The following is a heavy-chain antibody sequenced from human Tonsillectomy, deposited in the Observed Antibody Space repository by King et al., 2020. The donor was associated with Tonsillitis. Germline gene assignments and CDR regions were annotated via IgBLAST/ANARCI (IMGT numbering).Heavy chain of an antibody. CDR2: IFSGGVP. V-gene: IGHV3-53*01. J-gene: IGHJ4*02. D-gene: IGHD1-26*01. CDR1: GLTVSSNS. Sequence: QLVQSGGGLIQPGGSLRLSCAAPGLTVSSNSMSWVRQAPGQGLELGSVIFSGGVPDCAGSVKGRCTISRDNSKNTLYLQMNSLRAEDTAVYYCARDLPDVYSGSYSFDYWGQGTLVTVSS. CDR3: ARDLPDVYSGSYSFDY.